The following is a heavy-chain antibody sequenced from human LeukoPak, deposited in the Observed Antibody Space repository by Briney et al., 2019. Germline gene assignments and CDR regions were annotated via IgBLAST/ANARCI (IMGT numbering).Heavy chain of an antibody. CDR3: ARQAVARPFDL. CDR1: GFTFSTFSTYS. V-gene: IGHV3-21*01. CDR2: ISTSSSYK. Sequence: GGSLRLSCAASGFTFSTFSTYSMNWVRQAPGKGLEWVSFISTSSSYKYYADSVKGRFTISRDNAKNSLYLQMNSLRAGDTAVYYCARQAVARPFDLWGQGTMVAVSS. J-gene: IGHJ3*01.